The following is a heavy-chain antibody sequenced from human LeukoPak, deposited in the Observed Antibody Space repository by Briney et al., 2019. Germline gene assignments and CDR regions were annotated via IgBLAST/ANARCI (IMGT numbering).Heavy chain of an antibody. CDR1: GYTFSSYG. CDR3: ARGGSTSWVGSFDY. V-gene: IGHV1-18*01. CDR2: IIPYNGNT. J-gene: IGHJ4*02. D-gene: IGHD2-2*01. Sequence: ASVKVSCKASGYTFSSYGISWVRQAPGQGLEWMGWIIPYNGNTNYAQNLQGRVSMTTDTSTTTAYIVLRGLTSDDTAVYYCARGGSTSWVGSFDYWGQGTLVTVSS.